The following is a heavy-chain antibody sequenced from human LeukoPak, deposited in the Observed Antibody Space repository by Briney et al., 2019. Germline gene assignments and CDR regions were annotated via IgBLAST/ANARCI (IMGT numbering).Heavy chain of an antibody. J-gene: IGHJ4*02. CDR3: ARGGSQPITLHVFDS. CDR2: ISAPGETT. V-gene: IGHV3-23*01. Sequence: GGSLRLSGAASGFTFSSYGMSWVRQAPGKGLEWVAIISAPGETTYYANSVKGRFSISRDNAKNTMSLQMNSLRVEDTAVYYCARGGSQPITLHVFDSWGQGTLVSVSS. D-gene: IGHD3-10*01. CDR1: GFTFSSYG.